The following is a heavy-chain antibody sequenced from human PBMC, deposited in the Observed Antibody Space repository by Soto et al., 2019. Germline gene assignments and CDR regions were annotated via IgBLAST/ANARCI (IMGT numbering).Heavy chain of an antibody. V-gene: IGHV3-30-3*01. D-gene: IGHD6-19*01. J-gene: IGHJ4*02. Sequence: PGGSLRLSCAASGFTFSIYAMHWVRRAPGKGLEWVAIISYDGSNKYYADSVKGRFTISRDNSKNTLYLQMNSLRAEDTAVYYCARDPYDSGWYYFDYWGQGTLVTVSS. CDR3: ARDPYDSGWYYFDY. CDR2: ISYDGSNK. CDR1: GFTFSIYA.